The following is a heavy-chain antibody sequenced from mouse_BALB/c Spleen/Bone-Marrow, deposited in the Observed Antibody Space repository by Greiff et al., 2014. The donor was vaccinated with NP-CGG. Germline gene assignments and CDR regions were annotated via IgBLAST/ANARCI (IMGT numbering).Heavy chain of an antibody. CDR3: AVYYYGSSSFAY. J-gene: IGHJ3*01. Sequence: DVQLQESGAELVKPGASVKLSCTASGFNIKDTYMHWVKQRPEQGLEWIGRIDPANGNTKYDPKFQGKATITADTSSNTAYLQLSSLTSEDIAVYYCAVYYYGSSSFAYWGQGTLVTVSA. D-gene: IGHD1-1*01. CDR1: GFNIKDTY. CDR2: IDPANGNT. V-gene: IGHV14-3*02.